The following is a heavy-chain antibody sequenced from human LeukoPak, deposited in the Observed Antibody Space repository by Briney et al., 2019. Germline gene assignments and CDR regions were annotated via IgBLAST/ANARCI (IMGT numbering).Heavy chain of an antibody. V-gene: IGHV3-48*01. CDR1: GFTFSSFS. CDR2: ISNSASSI. D-gene: IGHD3-22*01. CDR3: ARDYEHYYDSSGYSD. Sequence: GGSLRLSCAASGFTFSSFSMNWVRQGPGKGLEWISYISNSASSIQYADSVKGRFTISRDNAENSLYLQMNSLRAEDTAVYYCARDYEHYYDSSGYSDWGQGTLVTVSS. J-gene: IGHJ4*02.